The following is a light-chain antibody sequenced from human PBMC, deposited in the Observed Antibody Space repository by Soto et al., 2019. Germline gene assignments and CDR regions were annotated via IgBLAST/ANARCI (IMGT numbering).Light chain of an antibody. J-gene: IGKJ1*01. CDR2: GTS. Sequence: EFVLTQSPGTLSLSPGERATLSCRASQTVRNNYLAWYQQKPGQAPRLLIFGTSIRATGTPDRFSGGGSGADLTLTISRLDPEDFAVYYCQQYDSLPPWTFGQGTKV. CDR1: QTVRNNY. CDR3: QQYDSLPPWT. V-gene: IGKV3-20*01.